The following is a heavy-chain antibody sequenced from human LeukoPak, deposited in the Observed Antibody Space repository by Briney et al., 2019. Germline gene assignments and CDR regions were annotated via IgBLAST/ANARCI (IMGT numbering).Heavy chain of an antibody. CDR3: ARDPPYYDFWSGQRGDWFDP. CDR2: ISAYNGNT. CDR1: GYTFTSYG. V-gene: IGHV1-18*01. J-gene: IGHJ5*02. Sequence: SVKGSCKASGYTFTSYGISWVRQAPGQGLEWMGWISAYNGNTNYAQKLQGRVTMTTDTSTSTAYMELRSLRSDDTAVYYCARDPPYYDFWSGQRGDWFDPWGQGTLVTVSS. D-gene: IGHD3-3*01.